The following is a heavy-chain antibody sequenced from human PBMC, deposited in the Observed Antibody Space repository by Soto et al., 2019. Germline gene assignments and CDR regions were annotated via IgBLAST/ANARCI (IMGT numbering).Heavy chain of an antibody. J-gene: IGHJ6*02. CDR1: GFTFSSYS. D-gene: IGHD3-16*01. CDR2: ISSSSSYI. CDR3: ASRSFRGGPYGMDV. Sequence: GSLRLSCAASGFTFSSYSMNWVRQAPGKGLEWVSSISSSSSYIYYADSVKGRFTISRDNAKNSLYLQMNSLRAEDTAVYYCASRSFRGGPYGMDVWGQGXTVTVYS. V-gene: IGHV3-21*01.